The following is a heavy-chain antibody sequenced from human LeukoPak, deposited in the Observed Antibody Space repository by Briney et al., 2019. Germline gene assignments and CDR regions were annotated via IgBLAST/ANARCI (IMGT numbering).Heavy chain of an antibody. D-gene: IGHD2-2*01. CDR2: IIPIFGTA. CDR3: ARDVLDLVVPAARRGGYFDY. CDR1: GGTFSSYA. V-gene: IGHV1-69*01. J-gene: IGHJ4*02. Sequence: GASVKVSCKASGGTFSSYAISWVRQAPGQGLEWMGGIIPIFGTANYAQKFQGRVTITADESTSTAYMELSSLRSEDTAVYYCARDVLDLVVPAARRGGYFDYWGQGTLVTVSS.